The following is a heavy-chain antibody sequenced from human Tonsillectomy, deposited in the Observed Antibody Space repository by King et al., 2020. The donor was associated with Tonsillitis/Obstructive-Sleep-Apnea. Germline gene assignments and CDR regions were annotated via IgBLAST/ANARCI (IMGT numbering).Heavy chain of an antibody. D-gene: IGHD3-10*01. Sequence: VQLVESGGGLVQPGGSLRLSCAASGFSFCSYAMSWVRQAPGKGLEWVSVISGSGGSTYYADSVKGRFTISRDNSKNTQYLQMNSLRAEDTAVYYCAKAHAYGSGFDYYYYMDVGGRGTTVTVSS. J-gene: IGHJ6*03. CDR1: GFSFCSYA. CDR3: AKAHAYGSGFDYYYYMDV. V-gene: IGHV3-23*04. CDR2: ISGSGGST.